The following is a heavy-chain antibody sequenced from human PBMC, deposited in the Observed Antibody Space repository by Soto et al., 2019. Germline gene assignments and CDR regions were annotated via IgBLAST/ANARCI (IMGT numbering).Heavy chain of an antibody. CDR1: GFTFSSYA. CDR2: ISGSGGST. CDR3: AKDYYYDSSGYLYYYYGRDV. J-gene: IGHJ6*02. Sequence: EVQLLESGGGLVQPGGSLRLSCAASGFTFSSYAMSWVRQAPGKGLEWVSAISGSGGSTYYADSVKGRFTISRDNSKNTLYLQMNILRAEDTAVYYCAKDYYYDSSGYLYYYYGRDVWGQGTTVTVSS. V-gene: IGHV3-23*01. D-gene: IGHD3-22*01.